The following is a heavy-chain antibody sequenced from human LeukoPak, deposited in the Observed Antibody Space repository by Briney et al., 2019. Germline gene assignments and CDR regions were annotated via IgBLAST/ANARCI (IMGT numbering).Heavy chain of an antibody. CDR1: GGTFSSYA. V-gene: IGHV1-69*13. Sequence: SVKVSCKASGGTFSSYAISWVRQAPGQGLEWMGGIIPIFGTANYAQKFQGRVTITADESTSTAYMELSSLRSEDTAVFYCARRAQVERRHSQFDYWGQGTLVTVSS. CDR3: ARRAQVERRHSQFDY. J-gene: IGHJ4*02. D-gene: IGHD1-1*01. CDR2: IIPIFGTA.